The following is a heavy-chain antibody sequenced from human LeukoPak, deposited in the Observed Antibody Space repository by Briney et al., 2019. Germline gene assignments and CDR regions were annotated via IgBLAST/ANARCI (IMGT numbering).Heavy chain of an antibody. V-gene: IGHV3-23*01. D-gene: IGHD6-13*01. CDR3: AKTRPLDSSSWSHGDY. CDR2: ISGSGDST. Sequence: GGSLRLSCAASGFTFSSYAMSWVRQAPGKGLEWDSAISGSGDSTYYGDSVKGRFTISRDNSKNTLYLQMNSLRAEDTAVYYCAKTRPLDSSSWSHGDYWGQGTLVTVSS. J-gene: IGHJ4*02. CDR1: GFTFSSYA.